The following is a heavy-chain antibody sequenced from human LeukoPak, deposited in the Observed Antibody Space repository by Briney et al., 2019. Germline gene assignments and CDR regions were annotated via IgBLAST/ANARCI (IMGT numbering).Heavy chain of an antibody. CDR1: GYTFTTYG. CDR2: ISAYNGKT. V-gene: IGHV1-18*01. Sequence: ASVKVSCKASGYTFTTYGISWVRQAPGQRLEWMGWISAYNGKTNLAQKLQGRVTLTTDTSTNTAYMELRSLRSDDTAVYYCARDTVLQLSPGLEAFDIWGQGTMVTVSS. CDR3: ARDTVLQLSPGLEAFDI. J-gene: IGHJ3*02. D-gene: IGHD1-1*01.